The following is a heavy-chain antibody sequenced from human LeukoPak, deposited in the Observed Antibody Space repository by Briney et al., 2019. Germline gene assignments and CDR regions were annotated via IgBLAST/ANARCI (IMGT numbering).Heavy chain of an antibody. Sequence: GGSLRLSCAASGLTFSSYAMSWVRQAPGKGLEWVSGISAGGGTTYDTDSVKGRFTFSRDNSKNTLYLQMNSLRAEDTAVYFCARAMMVVTNLWGVYDYWGQGTLVTVSS. V-gene: IGHV3-23*01. CDR3: ARAMMVVTNLWGVYDY. J-gene: IGHJ4*02. CDR1: GLTFSSYA. CDR2: ISAGGGTT. D-gene: IGHD3-22*01.